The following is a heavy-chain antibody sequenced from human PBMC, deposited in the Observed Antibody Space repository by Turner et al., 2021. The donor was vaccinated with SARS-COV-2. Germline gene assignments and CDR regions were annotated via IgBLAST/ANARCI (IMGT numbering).Heavy chain of an antibody. J-gene: IGHJ4*02. V-gene: IGHV5-51*03. D-gene: IGHD1-1*01. CDR2: IKPGDSDV. Sequence: EVQLVQSGAEVKKPGASLKISCKASGYSFTNYWIAWVRQMPGKGLEWMGFIKPGDSDVRYSPSFQGQVTISADKSISTAYLQWSSVEASDTAIYYCARRVWIHDYWGQGTLVTVSS. CDR3: ARRVWIHDY. CDR1: GYSFTNYW.